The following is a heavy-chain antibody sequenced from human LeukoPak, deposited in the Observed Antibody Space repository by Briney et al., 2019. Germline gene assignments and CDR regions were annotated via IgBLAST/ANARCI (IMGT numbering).Heavy chain of an antibody. D-gene: IGHD3-10*01. Sequence: GASVKVSCKASGYTFTSYGISWVRQAPGQGLEWMGWISAYNGNTNYAQKLQGRVTMTTDTSTSTAYMELRSLRSDDTAVYYCARLSFRLLWFGELESAFDIWGQGTMVTVSS. CDR1: GYTFTSYG. J-gene: IGHJ3*02. CDR2: ISAYNGNT. V-gene: IGHV1-18*01. CDR3: ARLSFRLLWFGELESAFDI.